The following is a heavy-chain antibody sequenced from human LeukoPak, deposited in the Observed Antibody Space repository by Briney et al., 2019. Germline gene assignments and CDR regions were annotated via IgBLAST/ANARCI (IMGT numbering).Heavy chain of an antibody. V-gene: IGHV4-34*01. J-gene: IGHJ4*02. CDR3: ARGGNYYDTEYYFDY. D-gene: IGHD3-22*01. CDR1: GASFSGYN. CDR2: INHSGTT. Sequence: EPSETLSLTCAVYGASFSGYNWSWIRQPPGNGLEWIGEINHSGTTNSNPSLKSRVTISVDTSKNQFSLKLSSLTAADTAVYYCARGGNYYDTEYYFDYWGQGTLVTVSS.